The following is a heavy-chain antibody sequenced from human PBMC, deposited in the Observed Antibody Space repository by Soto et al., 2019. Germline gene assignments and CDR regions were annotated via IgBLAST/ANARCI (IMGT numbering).Heavy chain of an antibody. Sequence: QVQLVESGGGLVKPGGSLRLSCAASGFTFSDYYMSWIRQAPGKGLEWVSDISSSGSTIYYADSVKGRFTISRDNAKNSLYLQMTSLRAEDTAVYYCARAVAAAGYYYYYYYYMDVWGKGTTVTVSS. D-gene: IGHD6-13*01. J-gene: IGHJ6*03. CDR3: ARAVAAAGYYYYYYYYMDV. CDR2: ISSSGSTI. V-gene: IGHV3-11*01. CDR1: GFTFSDYY.